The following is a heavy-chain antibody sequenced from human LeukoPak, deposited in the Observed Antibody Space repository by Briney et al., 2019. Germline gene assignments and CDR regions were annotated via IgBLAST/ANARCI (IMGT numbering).Heavy chain of an antibody. CDR2: INHSGST. D-gene: IGHD3-22*01. Sequence: PSETLSLTCAVYGGSFSGYYWSWIRQPPGKGLEWIGEINHSGSTNYNPSLKSRVTISVDTSKNQFSLKLSSVTAADTAVYYCARGPNEYYYDNSGYYPYWGQGTLVTVSS. CDR1: GGSFSGYY. CDR3: ARGPNEYYYDNSGYYPY. J-gene: IGHJ4*02. V-gene: IGHV4-34*01.